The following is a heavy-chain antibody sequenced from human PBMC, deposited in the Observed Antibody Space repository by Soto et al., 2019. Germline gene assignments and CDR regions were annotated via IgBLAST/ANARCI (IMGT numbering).Heavy chain of an antibody. CDR3: AKEKRGYSYGYYYGMDV. CDR2: ISGSGGST. D-gene: IGHD5-18*01. V-gene: IGHV3-23*01. Sequence: GSLRLSCVASGFTCSSYAMSWVRQAPGKGLEWVSAISGSGGSTYYADSVKGRFTISRDNSKNTLYLQMNSLRAEDTAVYYCAKEKRGYSYGYYYGMDVWGQGTTVTVSS. J-gene: IGHJ6*02. CDR1: GFTCSSYA.